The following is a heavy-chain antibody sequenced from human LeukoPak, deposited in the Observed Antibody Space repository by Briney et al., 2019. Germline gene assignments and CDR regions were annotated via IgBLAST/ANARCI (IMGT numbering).Heavy chain of an antibody. V-gene: IGHV1-69*04. J-gene: IGHJ4*02. CDR3: ASPGTAMVNLAFDY. Sequence: GASVKVSCKASGGTFSSYAISWVRQAPGQGLEWMGRIIPILGIANYAQKFQGRVTITADKSTSTAYMELSSLRSEDTAVYYCASPGTAMVNLAFDYWGQGTLVTVSS. D-gene: IGHD5-18*01. CDR2: IIPILGIA. CDR1: GGTFSSYA.